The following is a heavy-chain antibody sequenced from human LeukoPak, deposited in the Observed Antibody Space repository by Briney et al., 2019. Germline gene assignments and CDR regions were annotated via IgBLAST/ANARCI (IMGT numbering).Heavy chain of an antibody. J-gene: IGHJ4*02. CDR3: ARDSFV. D-gene: IGHD3-10*01. CDR2: LSESGDVT. CDR1: GFAFSNYA. Sequence: PGGSLRLSCAASGFAFSNYAMNWVRQAPGKGLEWVSSLSESGDVTSYADSVKGRFTISRDNSKNTLYLQMNSLRAEDTAVYYCARDSFVWGQGTLVTVSS. V-gene: IGHV3-23*01.